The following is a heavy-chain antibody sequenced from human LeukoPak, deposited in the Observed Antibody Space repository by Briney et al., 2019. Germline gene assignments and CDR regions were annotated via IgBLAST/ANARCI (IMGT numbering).Heavy chain of an antibody. J-gene: IGHJ4*02. CDR3: ARYLRIEGKYYFDY. CDR1: DASISSDY. D-gene: IGHD1-26*01. V-gene: IGHV4-4*08. Sequence: PSGALSLTCTVSDASISSDYWSWIRQPPGKGLEWIGYIYSSGSINNNPSLKSRVTMSVDTSQNQFSLKLTSVTAADTAVYYCARYLRIEGKYYFDYWGQGTLVTASS. CDR2: IYSSGSI.